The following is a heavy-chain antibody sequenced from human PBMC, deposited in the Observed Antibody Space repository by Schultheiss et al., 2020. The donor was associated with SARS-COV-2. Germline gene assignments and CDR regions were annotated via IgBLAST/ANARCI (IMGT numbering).Heavy chain of an antibody. CDR2: ISSISSYI. CDR3: ARMRGGYYDSPYFDY. CDR1: GFTFDDYV. J-gene: IGHJ4*02. V-gene: IGHV3-21*01. D-gene: IGHD3-22*01. Sequence: GESLKISCAASGFTFDDYVMHWVRQAPGKGLEWVSSISSISSYIYYADSVKGRFTISRDNAKNSLYLQMNSLRAEDTAVYYCARMRGGYYDSPYFDYWGQGTLVTVSS.